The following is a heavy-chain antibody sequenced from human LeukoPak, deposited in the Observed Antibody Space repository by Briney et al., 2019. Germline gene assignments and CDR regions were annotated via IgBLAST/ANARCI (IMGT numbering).Heavy chain of an antibody. V-gene: IGHV1-8*03. D-gene: IGHD6-13*01. CDR1: GYTFTIYD. J-gene: IGHJ4*02. CDR3: AREISSSWEYYFDY. Sequence: ASVNVSYRASGYTFTIYDINWVRRATGQGREGMGWMNPNSGNTGYTQKFQGRVTITRNTSIRTDYMELRSLRSEDTAVYYCAREISSSWEYYFDYWGQGTLVTVSS. CDR2: MNPNSGNT.